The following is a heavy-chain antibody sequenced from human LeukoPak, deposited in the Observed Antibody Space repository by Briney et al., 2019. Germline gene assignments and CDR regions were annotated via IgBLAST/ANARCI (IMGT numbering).Heavy chain of an antibody. CDR2: IPYDGSNK. D-gene: IGHD5-18*01. J-gene: IGHJ4*02. V-gene: IGHV3-30*18. CDR1: GFTFSSYG. CDR3: AKADTAGPYFDY. Sequence: GGTLRLSCAASGFTFSSYGMHWLRQAPGKGLEWVAVIPYDGSNKYYEDSVKGRFTISRDNSKNTLYLQMNSLRAEDTAVYYCAKADTAGPYFDYWGQGTLVTVSS.